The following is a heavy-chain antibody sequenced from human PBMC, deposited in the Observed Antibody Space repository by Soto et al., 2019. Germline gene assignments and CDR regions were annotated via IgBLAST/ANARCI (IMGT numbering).Heavy chain of an antibody. CDR3: ARAGTGSYLNAFDV. D-gene: IGHD1-26*01. Sequence: QVQLVQSGAEVEKPGSSVKVSCKASGGTFSNYALSWVRQAPGQGLEWMGGIIPVFGPAHYAQKFQGRVTITADESSNTAYVELSCLRSEDTAVYYCARAGTGSYLNAFDVWGQGTMVTVSS. CDR2: IIPVFGPA. J-gene: IGHJ3*01. V-gene: IGHV1-69*01. CDR1: GGTFSNYA.